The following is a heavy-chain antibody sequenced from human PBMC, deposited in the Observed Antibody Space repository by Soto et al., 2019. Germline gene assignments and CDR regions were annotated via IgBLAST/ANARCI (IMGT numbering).Heavy chain of an antibody. CDR2: INPSGGST. V-gene: IGHV1-46*01. J-gene: IGHJ6*02. CDR1: GYTFTSYY. Sequence: ASVKVSCKASGYTFTSYYMHWVRQAPGQGLEWMGIINPSGGSTSYAQKFQGRVTMTRDTSTSTVYMELGSLRSEDTAVYYCARAVRSSSSGGYLGYYYGMDVWGQGTTVTVSS. D-gene: IGHD6-6*01. CDR3: ARAVRSSSSGGYLGYYYGMDV.